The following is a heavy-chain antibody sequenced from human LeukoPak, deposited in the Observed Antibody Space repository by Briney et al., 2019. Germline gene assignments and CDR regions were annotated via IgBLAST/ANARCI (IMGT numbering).Heavy chain of an antibody. CDR3: AKSGGHFDWLLGGYFDY. J-gene: IGHJ4*02. D-gene: IGHD3-9*01. CDR2: ISRNSGSI. CDR1: GFTFDDYA. V-gene: IGHV3-9*01. Sequence: GGSLRLSCAASGFTFDDYAMHWVRQAPGKGLEWVSGISRNSGSIDYADSVKGRFTISRDNAKNSLYLQMNSLTVEDTALYFCAKSGGHFDWLLGGYFDYWGQGTLVTVSS.